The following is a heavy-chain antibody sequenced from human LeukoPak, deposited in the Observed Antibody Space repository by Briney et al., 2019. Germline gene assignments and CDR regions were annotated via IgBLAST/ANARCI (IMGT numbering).Heavy chain of an antibody. CDR1: GGSISSYY. J-gene: IGHJ5*02. D-gene: IGHD2-2*01. V-gene: IGHV4-59*12. CDR3: AQGLIPESIRGWFDP. CDR2: IYYSGST. Sequence: SETLSLTCTVSGGSISSYYWSWIRQPPGKGLEWIGYIYYSGSTNYNPSLKSRVTISVDTSKNQFSLKLSSVTAADTAVYYCAQGLIPESIRGWFDPWGQGTLVTVSP.